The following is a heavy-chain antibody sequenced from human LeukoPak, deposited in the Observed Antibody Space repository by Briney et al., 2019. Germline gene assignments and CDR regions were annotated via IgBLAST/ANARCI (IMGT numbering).Heavy chain of an antibody. J-gene: IGHJ3*02. V-gene: IGHV1-69*13. CDR2: IIPIFGTA. Sequence: SVKVSCKACGGTFSSYAISWVRQAPGQGLELMGGIIPIFGTANYAQKFQGRVTITADESTSTAYMELSSLRSEDTAVYYCAREISLGRFLNAFDIWGQGTMVTVSS. CDR1: GGTFSSYA. CDR3: AREISLGRFLNAFDI. D-gene: IGHD3-3*01.